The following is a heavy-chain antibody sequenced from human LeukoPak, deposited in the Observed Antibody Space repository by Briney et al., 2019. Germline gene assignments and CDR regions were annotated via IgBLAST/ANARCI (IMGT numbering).Heavy chain of an antibody. Sequence: PSETLSLTCTVSGGSISSYYWSWIRQPPGKGLEWIGYIYYSGSTNYNPSLKSRVTISVDTSKNQFSLKLSSVTAADTAVYYCARFGASYYDILTGYQYYYYYMDVWGKGTTVTISS. CDR1: GGSISSYY. D-gene: IGHD3-9*01. CDR2: IYYSGST. V-gene: IGHV4-59*01. CDR3: ARFGASYYDILTGYQYYYYYMDV. J-gene: IGHJ6*03.